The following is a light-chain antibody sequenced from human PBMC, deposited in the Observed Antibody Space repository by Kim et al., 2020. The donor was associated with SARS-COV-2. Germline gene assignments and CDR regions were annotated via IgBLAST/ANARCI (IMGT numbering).Light chain of an antibody. Sequence: DIQMTQSPSTLSANVGDRVIITCRASQSLDDWLAWYQHKPGKAPKLLIYMTSSLESGVPSRFSGSGSGTEFTLTISSLQPDDFATYYCQQYRHYSCIFGPGTKVNIK. CDR1: QSLDDW. CDR3: QQYRHYSCI. J-gene: IGKJ3*01. CDR2: MTS. V-gene: IGKV1-5*03.